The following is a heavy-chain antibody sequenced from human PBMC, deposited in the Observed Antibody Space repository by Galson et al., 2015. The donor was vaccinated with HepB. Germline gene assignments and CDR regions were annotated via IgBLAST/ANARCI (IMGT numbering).Heavy chain of an antibody. V-gene: IGHV3-15*01. D-gene: IGHD6-19*01. CDR1: GFTFSNAW. CDR3: ITRQSLAVTGMIPY. CDR2: IKRKIDGGTT. Sequence: SLRPSCAASGFTFSNAWLNWVRQAPGKGLEWVGRIKRKIDGGTTDSAAPVNGRFTISRDDSKHTLYLQMNSLKTEDTAVYFCITRQSLAVTGMIPYWGQGTLVTVSS. J-gene: IGHJ4*02.